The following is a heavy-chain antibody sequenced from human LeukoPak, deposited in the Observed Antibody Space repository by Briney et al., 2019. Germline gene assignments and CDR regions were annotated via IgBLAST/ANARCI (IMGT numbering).Heavy chain of an antibody. Sequence: GGSLRLSCAASGFLFSDYGMHWVRQAPGKGLEWVSLVRNDGSDKYYADSVKGRFTVSRDNSKNTLYLQMNSLRPEDTAVYYCAKHYYGSGSQTYYFDYWGQGTLVSVSS. D-gene: IGHD3-10*01. CDR3: AKHYYGSGSQTYYFDY. V-gene: IGHV3-30*02. CDR2: VRNDGSDK. CDR1: GFLFSDYG. J-gene: IGHJ4*02.